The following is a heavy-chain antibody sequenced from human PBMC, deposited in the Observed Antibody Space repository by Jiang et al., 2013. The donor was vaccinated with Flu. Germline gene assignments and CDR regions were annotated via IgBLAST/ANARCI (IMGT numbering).Heavy chain of an antibody. CDR3: ARPSPVGATPGAFDI. D-gene: IGHD1-26*01. CDR1: GYTFTGYY. CDR2: INPNSGGT. V-gene: IGHV1-2*02. J-gene: IGHJ3*02. Sequence: GAEVKKPGASVKVSCKASGYTFTGYYMHWVRQAPGQGLEWMGYINPNSGGTSYAQKFQGRVTMTRDTSISLVYMELSSLRSEDTAVYYCARPSPVGATPGAFDIWGQGTMVTVSS.